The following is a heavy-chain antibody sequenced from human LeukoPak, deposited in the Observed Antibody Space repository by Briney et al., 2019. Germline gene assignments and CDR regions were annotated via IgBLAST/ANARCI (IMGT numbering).Heavy chain of an antibody. V-gene: IGHV3-7*01. D-gene: IGHD2-15*01. Sequence: GGSLRLSCAASGYTLRACWMTSIRQAPGKGLEWVASIKQDGSEKYYVDSVKGRFIISRDNANSSLYLQMNNLRGDDRAVYYWRNQTRYGSALGPICFDPWGHGALVTVSS. CDR2: IKQDGSEK. CDR1: GYTLRACW. CDR3: RNQTRYGSALGPICFDP. J-gene: IGHJ5*02.